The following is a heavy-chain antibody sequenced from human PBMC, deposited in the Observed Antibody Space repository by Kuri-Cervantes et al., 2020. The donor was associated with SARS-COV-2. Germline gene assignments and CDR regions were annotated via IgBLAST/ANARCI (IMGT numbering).Heavy chain of an antibody. Sequence: ASVKVSCKASGYTFTGCYMHWVRQAPGQGLEWMGWINPNSGGTNYAQKFQGRVTMTRDTSISTAYMELSRPRSDDTAVYYCARVTRYSSSSASDDYYYYMDVWGKGTTVTVSS. D-gene: IGHD6-6*01. CDR2: INPNSGGT. V-gene: IGHV1-2*02. CDR3: ARVTRYSSSSASDDYYYYMDV. J-gene: IGHJ6*03. CDR1: GYTFTGCY.